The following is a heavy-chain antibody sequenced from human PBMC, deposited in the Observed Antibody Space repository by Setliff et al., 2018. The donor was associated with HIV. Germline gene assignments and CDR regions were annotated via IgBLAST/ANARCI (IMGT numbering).Heavy chain of an antibody. Sequence: ASVKVSCKTSGYNFSDYYLHWVRQAPGQGLEWMGWINPKSGGTKYAQKFQGWVTMTRDTSISTVYMELSRLRSEDTAVYYCARGPYYYDSSGYSPLDYWGQGTLVTVS. CDR1: GYNFSDYY. CDR2: INPKSGGT. CDR3: ARGPYYYDSSGYSPLDY. V-gene: IGHV1-2*04. D-gene: IGHD3-22*01. J-gene: IGHJ4*02.